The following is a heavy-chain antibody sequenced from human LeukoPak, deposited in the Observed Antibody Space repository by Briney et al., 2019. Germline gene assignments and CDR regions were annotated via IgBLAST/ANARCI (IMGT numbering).Heavy chain of an antibody. D-gene: IGHD3-10*01. V-gene: IGHV4-59*01. CDR1: GGSISSYY. CDR3: ARDRSYYGSGSWPYGMDV. Sequence: SETLSLTCTVSGGSISSYYWSWIRQPPGKGLEWIGYIYYSGSTNYNPSLKSRVTISVDTSNNQFSLKLSSVTAADTAVYYCARDRSYYGSGSWPYGMDVWGQGTTVTVSS. J-gene: IGHJ6*02. CDR2: IYYSGST.